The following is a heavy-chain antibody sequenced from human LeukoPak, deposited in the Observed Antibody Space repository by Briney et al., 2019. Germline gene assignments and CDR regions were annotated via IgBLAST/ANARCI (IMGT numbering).Heavy chain of an antibody. CDR2: INTSGNT. D-gene: IGHD5-12*01. CDR1: GDSIGDYY. Sequence: SETLSLSCTVSGDSIGDYYRSWIWQFAGKGLEWIGRINTSGNTNYNPSLKSRVTMSLDTSKNQFSLNLSSVTVADTAFYYCARDRLGFRADFWGKGTTVTVSS. V-gene: IGHV4-4*07. J-gene: IGHJ6*04. CDR3: ARDRLGFRADF.